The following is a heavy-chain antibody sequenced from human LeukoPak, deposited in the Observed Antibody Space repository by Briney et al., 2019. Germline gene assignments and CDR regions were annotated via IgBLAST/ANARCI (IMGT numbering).Heavy chain of an antibody. CDR3: ARAPRAVSSGITAFDI. J-gene: IGHJ3*02. D-gene: IGHD5/OR15-5a*01. CDR1: GGSISSSSYY. V-gene: IGHV4-39*07. CDR2: INHSGST. Sequence: PSETLSLTCTVSGGSISSSSYYWSWIRQPPGKGLEWIGEINHSGSTNYNPSLKSRVTISVDTSKNQFSLKLSSVTAADTAVYYCARAPRAVSSGITAFDIWGQGTMVTVSS.